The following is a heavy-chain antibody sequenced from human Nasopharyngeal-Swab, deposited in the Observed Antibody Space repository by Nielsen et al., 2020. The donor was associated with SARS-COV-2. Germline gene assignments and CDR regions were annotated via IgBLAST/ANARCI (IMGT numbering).Heavy chain of an antibody. D-gene: IGHD2-2*01. Sequence: GGSLRLSCAASGFTFSTYAMTWVRQAPGKGLEWVSTIDAGGANTFYADSVKGRFTISSDNSRNMVHLQLNSLRDEDTAVYYCVREGGTSDRAGYFDYWGRGTLFTVSS. CDR2: IDAGGANT. CDR1: GFTFSTYA. CDR3: VREGGTSDRAGYFDY. J-gene: IGHJ4*02. V-gene: IGHV3-23*01.